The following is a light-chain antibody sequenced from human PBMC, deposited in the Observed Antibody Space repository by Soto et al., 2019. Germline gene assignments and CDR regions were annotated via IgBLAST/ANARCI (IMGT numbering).Light chain of an antibody. J-gene: IGKJ1*01. CDR1: QSVRSY. CDR3: QQYGRT. V-gene: IGKV3-20*01. CDR2: GAS. Sequence: EIVLTQSPGTLSLSPGERATLSCRASQSVRSYLAWYQQKPGQAPRLLIYGASSRATGIPDRFSGSGSGTDFTLTISRLEPEDVAVYYCQQYGRTFGQGTKVEIK.